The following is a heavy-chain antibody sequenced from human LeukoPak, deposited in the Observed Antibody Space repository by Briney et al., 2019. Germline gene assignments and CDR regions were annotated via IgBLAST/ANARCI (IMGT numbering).Heavy chain of an antibody. J-gene: IGHJ5*02. D-gene: IGHD2-2*01. V-gene: IGHV4-31*03. CDR3: ARQIRTTNIVVVPAAISWFDP. Sequence: SETLSLTCTVSGGSISSGGYYWSWIRQHPGKGLEWIGYIYYSGSTYYNPSLKSRVTISVDTSKNQFSLKLSSVTAADTAVYYCARQIRTTNIVVVPAAISWFDPWGQGTLSPSPQ. CDR1: GGSISSGGYY. CDR2: IYYSGST.